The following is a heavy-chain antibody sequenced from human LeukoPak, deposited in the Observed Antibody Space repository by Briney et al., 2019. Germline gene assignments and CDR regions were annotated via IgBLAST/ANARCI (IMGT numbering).Heavy chain of an antibody. CDR1: GGSISSESY. Sequence: PSETLSLTCAVSGGSISSESYWCWIRQPPGKGLEWIGNIYYSGRTYYNPSLKSRVTISVEKSKNQFSLKLSSVTAADTAVYYCARDTHLDYWGQGTLVTVSA. J-gene: IGHJ4*02. CDR3: ARDTHLDY. V-gene: IGHV4-39*02. D-gene: IGHD2-15*01. CDR2: IYYSGRT.